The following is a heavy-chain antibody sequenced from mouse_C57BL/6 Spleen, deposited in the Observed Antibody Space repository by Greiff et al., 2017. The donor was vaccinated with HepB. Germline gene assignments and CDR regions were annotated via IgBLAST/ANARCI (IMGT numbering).Heavy chain of an antibody. D-gene: IGHD1-1*01. J-gene: IGHJ2*01. CDR3: AREIYYGSSPYYFDY. Sequence: VKLQQPGAELVKPGASVKMSCKASGYTFTSYWITWVKQRPGQGLEWIGDIYPGSGSTNYNEKFKSKATLTVDKSSSAAYVQLSSLKSEDSAVYYCAREIYYGSSPYYFDYWGQGTTLTVSS. V-gene: IGHV1-55*01. CDR2: IYPGSGST. CDR1: GYTFTSYW.